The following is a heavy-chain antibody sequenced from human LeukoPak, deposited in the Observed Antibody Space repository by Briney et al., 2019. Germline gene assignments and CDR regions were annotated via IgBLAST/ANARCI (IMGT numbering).Heavy chain of an antibody. J-gene: IGHJ3*02. V-gene: IGHV4-34*01. D-gene: IGHD3-3*01. CDR1: GGSFSGYY. CDR3: ARTRFDKGAFDI. CDR2: INHSGST. Sequence: PSETLSLTCAVYGGSFSGYYWSWIRQPPGEGLEWIGEINHSGSTNYNPSLKSRVTISVDTSKNQFSLKLSSVTAADTAVYYCARTRFDKGAFDIWGQGTMVTVSS.